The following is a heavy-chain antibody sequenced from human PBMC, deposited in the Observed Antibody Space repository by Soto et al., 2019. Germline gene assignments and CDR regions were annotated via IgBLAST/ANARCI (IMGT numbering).Heavy chain of an antibody. V-gene: IGHV3-21*01. J-gene: IGHJ6*02. D-gene: IGHD2-2*01. CDR2: ISSSSSYI. CDR1: GFTFSSYS. CDR3: ASTEYQLLWGIDV. Sequence: EVQLVESGGGLVKPGGSLRLSCAASGFTFSSYSMNWVRQAPGKGLEWVSSISSSSSYIYYADSVKGRFTISRDNAKNSLYLEMNSLRAEDTAVYYCASTEYQLLWGIDVWGQGTTVTVSS.